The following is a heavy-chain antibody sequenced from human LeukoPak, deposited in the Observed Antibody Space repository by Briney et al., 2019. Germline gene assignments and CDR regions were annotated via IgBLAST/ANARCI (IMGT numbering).Heavy chain of an antibody. CDR1: GGTFSSYA. CDR3: ARSIQLWLHYYYYGMDV. V-gene: IGHV1-69*04. D-gene: IGHD5-18*01. Sequence: SVKVSCKASGGTFSSYAISWVRQAPGQGLEWMGRIIPILGIANYAQKFQGRVTITADKSTSTAYMELSSLRSEDTAVYYCARSIQLWLHYYYYGMDVWGQGTTVTVSS. J-gene: IGHJ6*02. CDR2: IIPILGIA.